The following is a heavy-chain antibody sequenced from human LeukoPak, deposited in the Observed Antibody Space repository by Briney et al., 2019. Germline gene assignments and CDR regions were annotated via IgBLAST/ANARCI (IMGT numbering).Heavy chain of an antibody. CDR2: ISSSSSYI. D-gene: IGHD1-7*01. J-gene: IGHJ4*02. V-gene: IGHV3-21*01. CDR3: ARKGFGAGTYYFDY. CDR1: GFTFSSYS. Sequence: PGGSLRLSCAASGFTFSSYSMNWVRQAPGKGLEWVSSISSSSSYIYYADSVKGRFTISRDNAKNSLYLQMNSLRAEDTAVYYCARKGFGAGTYYFDYWGQGTLVTVSS.